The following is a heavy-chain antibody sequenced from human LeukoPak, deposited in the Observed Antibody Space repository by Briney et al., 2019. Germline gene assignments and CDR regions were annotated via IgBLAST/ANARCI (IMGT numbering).Heavy chain of an antibody. V-gene: IGHV1-2*02. Sequence: ASXKVSCKASGYTFTCYYMHWVRQAPGQGQERRGWINANSGGTNYAQKFQGRVTMTRDTSIRTDYMELSRLRSDDTAVYYCARVFREVWSGENFDYWGQGTLVTVSS. D-gene: IGHD3-3*01. CDR3: ARVFREVWSGENFDY. CDR1: GYTFTCYY. CDR2: INANSGGT. J-gene: IGHJ4*02.